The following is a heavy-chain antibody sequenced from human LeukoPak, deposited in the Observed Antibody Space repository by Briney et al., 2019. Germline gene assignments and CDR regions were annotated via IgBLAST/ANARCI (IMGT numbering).Heavy chain of an antibody. V-gene: IGHV4-59*04. CDR1: GGSISSYY. J-gene: IGHJ4*02. CDR3: TRGWSPPGYFDY. CDR2: IYHSGST. Sequence: SETLSLTCTVSGGSISSYYWSWIRQPPGKGLEWIGSIYHSGSTYYNPSLKSRVTISVDTSKNQFSLKLNSVTAADTAVYYCTRGWSPPGYFDYWGQGTLVTVSS. D-gene: IGHD3-3*01.